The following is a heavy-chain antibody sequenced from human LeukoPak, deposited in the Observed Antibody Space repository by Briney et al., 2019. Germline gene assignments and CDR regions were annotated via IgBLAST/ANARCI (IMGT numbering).Heavy chain of an antibody. V-gene: IGHV4-59*01. J-gene: IGHJ4*02. Sequence: SETLSLTCTVSGGSISSYYWSWIRQPPAKGLEWIGYIYYSGSTNYNPSLKSRVTISIDTSKNQFSLKLSSVTAADTAVYYCARDPHFDYWGQGTPVTVSS. CDR3: ARDPHFDY. CDR2: IYYSGST. CDR1: GGSISSYY.